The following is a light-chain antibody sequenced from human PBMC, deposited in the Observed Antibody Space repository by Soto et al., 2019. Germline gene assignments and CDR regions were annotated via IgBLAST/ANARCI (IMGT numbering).Light chain of an antibody. Sequence: EIVLTQSPGTLSLSPGERATLSCRSSQSVSSNYLAWYQQKPDLPPRLLIYDVSGRATGIPDRFSGSGSGTDFTLTISRLEPEEFAVYYCQQYGSSPSFGQGTKVEIK. CDR2: DVS. J-gene: IGKJ1*01. CDR1: QSVSSNY. CDR3: QQYGSSPS. V-gene: IGKV3-20*01.